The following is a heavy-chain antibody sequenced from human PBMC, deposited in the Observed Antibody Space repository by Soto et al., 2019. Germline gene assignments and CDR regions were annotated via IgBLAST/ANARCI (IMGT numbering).Heavy chain of an antibody. V-gene: IGHV3-7*05. Sequence: EVQLVDSGGDLVQPGGSLRLSCAASGFTFSTHWMSWVRQAPGKGLEWVANIKEDGSETYYADSVRGRFTISRDNAKNSLSLQMNGLRVEDTDLYYCAKDARWGQGTLVTVSS. CDR3: AKDAR. J-gene: IGHJ4*02. CDR1: GFTFSTHW. CDR2: IKEDGSET.